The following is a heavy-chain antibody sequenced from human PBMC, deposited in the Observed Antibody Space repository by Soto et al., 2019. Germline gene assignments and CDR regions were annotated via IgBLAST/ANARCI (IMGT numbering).Heavy chain of an antibody. CDR1: GGSISSGGYY. D-gene: IGHD3-22*01. J-gene: IGHJ4*02. Sequence: QVQLQESGPGLVKPSQTLSLTCTVSGGSISSGGYYWSWIRQHPGKGLEWIGYIYYSGSTYYNPSLKSRVTISVDTSKNQFSLKLSSVTAADRAVYYCARDLTGYYDSSGPIDYWGQGTLVTVSS. CDR3: ARDLTGYYDSSGPIDY. V-gene: IGHV4-31*03. CDR2: IYYSGST.